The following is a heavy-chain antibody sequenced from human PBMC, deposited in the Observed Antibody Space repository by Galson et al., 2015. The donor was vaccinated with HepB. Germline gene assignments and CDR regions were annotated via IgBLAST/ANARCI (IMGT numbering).Heavy chain of an antibody. CDR1: GYTFTSYY. J-gene: IGHJ4*02. Sequence: SVKVSCKASGYTFTSYYMHWVRQAPGQGLEWMGIINPSGGSTSYAQKFQGRVTMTRDTSTSTVYMELSSLRSEDTAVYYCARGSGYCSGGSCSHFDYWGQGTLVTVSS. CDR3: ARGSGYCSGGSCSHFDY. V-gene: IGHV1-46*03. CDR2: INPSGGST. D-gene: IGHD2-15*01.